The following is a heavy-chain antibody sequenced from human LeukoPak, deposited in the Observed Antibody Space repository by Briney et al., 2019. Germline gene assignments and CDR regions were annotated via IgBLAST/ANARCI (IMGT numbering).Heavy chain of an antibody. CDR2: IYYSGST. D-gene: IGHD3-22*01. V-gene: IGHV4-59*01. Sequence: PSETLSLTCTVSGGSISSYYWSWIRQPPGKGLEWIGYIYYSGSTNYNPSLKSRVTISVDTSKNQFSLKLSSVTAADTAVYYCARGYYYYDSSGGFDYWGQGTLVTVSS. J-gene: IGHJ4*02. CDR3: ARGYYYYDSSGGFDY. CDR1: GGSISSYY.